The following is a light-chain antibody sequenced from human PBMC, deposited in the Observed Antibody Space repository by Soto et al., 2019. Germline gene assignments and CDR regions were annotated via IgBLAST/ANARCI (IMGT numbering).Light chain of an antibody. J-gene: IGLJ2*01. Sequence: QSVLTQPPSTSGTPGQRVTISCSGSNSNIGNNFVFWYQHLPGTAPKLLIYSHNQRPSGVPDRFSGSTSGTSASLAISGLRSEDEADYYGAAWDDSLSGVVFGGGTKLTV. V-gene: IGLV1-47*02. CDR3: AAWDDSLSGVV. CDR2: SHN. CDR1: NSNIGNNF.